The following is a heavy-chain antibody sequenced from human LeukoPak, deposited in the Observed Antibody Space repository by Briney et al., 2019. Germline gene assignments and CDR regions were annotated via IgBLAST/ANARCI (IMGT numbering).Heavy chain of an antibody. D-gene: IGHD2-2*01. CDR1: GFTFSSYS. V-gene: IGHV3-48*01. J-gene: IGHJ4*02. Sequence: GGSLRLSCAASGFTFSSYSMNWVRQAPGKGLEWVSYISSSSTIYYADSVKGRFTISRDNAKNSLYLQMNSLRAEDTAVYYCARDLGVVLPAATDYWGQGTLVTVSS. CDR2: ISSSSTI. CDR3: ARDLGVVLPAATDY.